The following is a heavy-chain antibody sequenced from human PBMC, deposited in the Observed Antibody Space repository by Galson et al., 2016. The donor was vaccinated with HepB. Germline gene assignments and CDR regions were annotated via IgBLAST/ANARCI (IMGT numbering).Heavy chain of an antibody. V-gene: IGHV3-7*01. Sequence: SLRLSCAASGFTFSNYWMSWVRQTPGNGLEWVANIKQDGSAIYYVDFVKGRFTISRDNAKTSLFLQMNSLRAEDTAVYHCARQSQMARTVFDYWGQGTLVTVSS. CDR1: GFTFSNYW. D-gene: IGHD5-24*01. J-gene: IGHJ4*02. CDR2: IKQDGSAI. CDR3: ARQSQMARTVFDY.